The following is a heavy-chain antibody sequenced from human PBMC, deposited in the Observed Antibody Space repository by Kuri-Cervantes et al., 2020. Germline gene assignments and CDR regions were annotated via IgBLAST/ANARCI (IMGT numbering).Heavy chain of an antibody. CDR2: INHSGST. J-gene: IGHJ4*02. D-gene: IGHD2-8*02. Sequence: GSLRLSCAVYGGSFSGYYWSWIRQPPGKGLGWIGEINHSGSTNYNPSLKSRVTISVDTSKNQFSLKLSSVTAADTAVYYCARDFTGSDVLSDYWGQGTLVTVSS. V-gene: IGHV4-34*01. CDR3: ARDFTGSDVLSDY. CDR1: GGSFSGYY.